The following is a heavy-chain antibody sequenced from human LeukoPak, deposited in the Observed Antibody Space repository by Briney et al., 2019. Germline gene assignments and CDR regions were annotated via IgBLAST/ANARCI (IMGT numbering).Heavy chain of an antibody. D-gene: IGHD4-17*01. V-gene: IGHV3-30*03. CDR1: GFTFSSYG. J-gene: IGHJ4*02. CDR2: ISYDGSNK. Sequence: QPGRSLRLSCAASGFTFSSYGMHWVRQAPGKGLEWVAVISYDGSNKYYADSVKGRFTISRDNSKNTLYLQMNSLRAEDTAVYYCARDESPYGDLIDYWGQGTLVTVSS. CDR3: ARDESPYGDLIDY.